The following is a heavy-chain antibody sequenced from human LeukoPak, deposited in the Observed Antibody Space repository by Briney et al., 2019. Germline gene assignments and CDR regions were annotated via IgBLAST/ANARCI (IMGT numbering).Heavy chain of an antibody. D-gene: IGHD2-2*01. CDR1: GGSISSYY. CDR2: IYYSGST. Sequence: SETLSLTCTVSGGSISSYYWSWIRQPPGKGLEWIGYIYYSGSTNYNPSLKSRVTISVDTSKNQFSLKLSSVTAADTAVYYCARHSKRVVVVPAAAGKGFDPWGQGTLVTVSS. CDR3: ARHSKRVVVVPAAAGKGFDP. V-gene: IGHV4-59*01. J-gene: IGHJ5*02.